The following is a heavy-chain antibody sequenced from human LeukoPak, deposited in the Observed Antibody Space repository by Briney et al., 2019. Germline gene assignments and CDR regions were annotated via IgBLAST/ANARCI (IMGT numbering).Heavy chain of an antibody. V-gene: IGHV3-30-3*01. J-gene: IGHJ4*02. Sequence: PGRSLRLSCAASGFTFSSYAMHWVRQAPGKGLEWVAVISYDGSNKYYADSVKGRFTISRDNSKNTLYLQMNSLRAEDTAVYYCARALRWFGELFPFDYWGQGTLVTVSS. CDR3: ARALRWFGELFPFDY. CDR1: GFTFSSYA. D-gene: IGHD3-10*01. CDR2: ISYDGSNK.